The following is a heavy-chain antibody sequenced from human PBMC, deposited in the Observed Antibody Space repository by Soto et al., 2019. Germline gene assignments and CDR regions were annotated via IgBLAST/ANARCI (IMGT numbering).Heavy chain of an antibody. CDR1: GYSFTNYW. CDR2: IDPSDSYS. J-gene: IGHJ5*02. V-gene: IGHV5-10-1*01. D-gene: IGHD3-10*01. Sequence: PGESLKISCKASGYSFTNYWITWMRQTPGKGLECMGMIDPSDSYSNYSPSFQGHVTMSVDKSISSAYLQWSSLKASDTAMYYCARHGLKPLLWFGELSAWFDPWGQGTLVTVSS. CDR3: ARHGLKPLLWFGELSAWFDP.